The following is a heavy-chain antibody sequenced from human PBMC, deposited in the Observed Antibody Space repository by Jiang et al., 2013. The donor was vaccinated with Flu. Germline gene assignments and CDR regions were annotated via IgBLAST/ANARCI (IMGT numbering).Heavy chain of an antibody. CDR3: ARRYGEARFDN. Sequence: GSGLVKPSETLSLTCNASGYSISRGHYWGWIRQPPGKGLEWIGSIYHSGRTYYNPSLKTRVTISLDTSENQFSLKLNSVTAADTAMYYCARRYGEARFDNWGQGTLVTVST. J-gene: IGHJ4*02. D-gene: IGHD4-17*01. CDR1: GYSISRGHY. V-gene: IGHV4-38-2*02. CDR2: IYHSGRT.